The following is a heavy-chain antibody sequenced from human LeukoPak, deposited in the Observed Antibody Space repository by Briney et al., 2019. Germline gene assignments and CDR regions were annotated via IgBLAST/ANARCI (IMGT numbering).Heavy chain of an antibody. D-gene: IGHD6-19*01. J-gene: IGHJ4*02. CDR2: INHSGST. CDR3: ARLAIGGEGLAGALVG. Sequence: PSETLSLTCAVYGGSFSGYYWSWIRQPPGKGLEWVGEINHSGSTNYNPYLKSRVTISVDTSTNQFSLKLSSVTAADTAVYYCARLAIGGEGLAGALVGWGQGTLVTVSS. V-gene: IGHV4-34*01. CDR1: GGSFSGYY.